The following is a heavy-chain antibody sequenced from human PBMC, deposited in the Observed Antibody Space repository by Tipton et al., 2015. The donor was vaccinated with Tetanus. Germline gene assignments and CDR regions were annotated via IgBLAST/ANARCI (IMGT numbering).Heavy chain of an antibody. CDR3: AKAGGGYCSGGGCRNWFDP. CDR1: GFTFDDYA. V-gene: IGHV3-9*01. CDR2: ISWSSANI. Sequence: SLRLSCAASGFTFDDYAMHWVRQAPGKGLEWVAGISWSSANIDYADSVKGRFTISRDNAKNSLYLQMNSLRVEDPALYYCAKAGGGYCSGGGCRNWFDPWGQGTQVNVSS. D-gene: IGHD2-15*01. J-gene: IGHJ5*02.